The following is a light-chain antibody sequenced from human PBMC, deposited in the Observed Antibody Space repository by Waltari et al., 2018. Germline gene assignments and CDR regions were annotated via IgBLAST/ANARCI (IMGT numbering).Light chain of an antibody. CDR1: SSDVGSHNY. CDR3: ASFVGSDNWV. CDR2: EVN. J-gene: IGLJ3*02. Sequence: QSALTQPPSASGSPGQSVTISCTGTSSDVGSHNYVSWYQQHPGKAPKLIIFEVNKWPSGVPDLCAGSKSGNTASLTVSGLQTEDEADYYCASFVGSDNWVFGGGTKLTVL. V-gene: IGLV2-8*01.